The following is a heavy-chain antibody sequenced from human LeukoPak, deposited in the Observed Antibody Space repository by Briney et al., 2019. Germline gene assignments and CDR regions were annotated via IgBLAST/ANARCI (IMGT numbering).Heavy chain of an antibody. CDR1: GFTFSNYA. CDR3: AKDGGRVAAALDF. Sequence: PGGSLRLSCAASGFTFSNYAMHWVRQAPGKGLEWVAVISSDGSDKYYGDSVKGRLTISRDNSMNTLYLQMNSLRVEDTAVYYCAKDGGRVAAALDFWGQGTPVTVSS. J-gene: IGHJ4*02. V-gene: IGHV3-30*18. CDR2: ISSDGSDK. D-gene: IGHD6-13*01.